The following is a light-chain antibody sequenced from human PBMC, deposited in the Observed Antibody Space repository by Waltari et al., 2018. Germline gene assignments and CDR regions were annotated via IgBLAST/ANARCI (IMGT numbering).Light chain of an antibody. Sequence: QSVLTQAPSVSGAPGQRATIPCTGGYSRLAPFGFHWYPHLPGRVPKLLIYENTKRPSGVPDRFSGSKSGTSASLAIEGLQPEDEGDYYCQSYDNSLRGSLLFGGGTKVTV. CDR2: ENT. CDR1: YSRLAPFG. J-gene: IGLJ3*02. V-gene: IGLV1-40*01. CDR3: QSYDNSLRGSLL.